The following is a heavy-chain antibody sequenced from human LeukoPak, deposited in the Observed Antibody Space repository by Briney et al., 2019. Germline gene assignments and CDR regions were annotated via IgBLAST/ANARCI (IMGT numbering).Heavy chain of an antibody. CDR2: INPDGNEK. CDR1: GFTFSRSW. CDR3: AAWTDRGYNF. D-gene: IGHD5-24*01. V-gene: IGHV3-7*01. J-gene: IGHJ4*02. Sequence: GESLRLSCAASGFTFSRSWMNWIGQAPGKGLEWVANINPDGNEKRFVDSVKGRFTMSRDNAKNSLHLQMNSLRVEDTAVFYCAAWTDRGYNFWGQGILVTVSS.